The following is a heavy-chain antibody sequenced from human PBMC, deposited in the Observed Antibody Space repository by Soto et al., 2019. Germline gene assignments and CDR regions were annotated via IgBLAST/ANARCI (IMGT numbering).Heavy chain of an antibody. V-gene: IGHV4-30-4*01. Sequence: TLSLTCSVSGDSISTVDYFWAWIRQPPGQALEYIGYIYKSTTTYYNPSFESRVAISLDTSKSQFSLTVTSVTAADTAVYFCARGRYCLTGRCFPNWFDSWGQGTLVTVSS. J-gene: IGHJ5*01. CDR1: GDSISTVDYF. D-gene: IGHD2-15*01. CDR2: IYKSTTT. CDR3: ARGRYCLTGRCFPNWFDS.